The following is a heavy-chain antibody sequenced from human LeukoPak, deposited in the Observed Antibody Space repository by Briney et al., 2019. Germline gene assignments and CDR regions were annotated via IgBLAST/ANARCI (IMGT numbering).Heavy chain of an antibody. D-gene: IGHD5-24*01. CDR2: LYAGGES. Sequence: GGSLRLSCAASGFAVKSSYMNWVRQAPGKGLEWVSVLYAGGESYYADSVLGRFTISRDNSNNTVFLEMNSLTADDTAVYYCARIDGSDNYWGQGTLVTVSS. CDR3: ARIDGSDNY. J-gene: IGHJ4*02. CDR1: GFAVKSSY. V-gene: IGHV3-53*01.